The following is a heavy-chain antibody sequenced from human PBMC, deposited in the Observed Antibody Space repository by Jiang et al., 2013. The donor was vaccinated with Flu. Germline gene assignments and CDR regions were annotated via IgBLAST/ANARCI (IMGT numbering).Heavy chain of an antibody. CDR3: ARDIPHIFNEPNDAFDI. D-gene: IGHD1-1*01. CDR1: GDSVSSDSAA. CDR2: TYYRSKWYN. Sequence: GLVKPSQTLSLTCAISGDSVSSDSAAWNWIRQSPSRGLEWLGRTYYRSKWYNDYALFVKSRLTIKPDTSKNQFSLQLNSVTPEDTAVYYCARDIPHIFNEPNDAFDIWGQGTMVTVSS. V-gene: IGHV6-1*01. J-gene: IGHJ3*02.